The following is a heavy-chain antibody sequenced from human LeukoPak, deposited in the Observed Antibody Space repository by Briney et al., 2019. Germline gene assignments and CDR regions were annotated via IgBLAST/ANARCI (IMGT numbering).Heavy chain of an antibody. CDR2: ISYRGST. J-gene: IGHJ4*02. V-gene: IGHV4-59*08. CDR3: ARMKAGRLLYDY. CDR1: GGSPSNYY. Sequence: SETLSLTCIVSGGSPSNYYWSWIRQPPGKGLEYIGYISYRGSTNYNPDLRSRLTISVDTSKNKFSLMLSSVTAADTAVYYCARMKAGRLLYDYWGQGTLVTVSS. D-gene: IGHD2-21*02.